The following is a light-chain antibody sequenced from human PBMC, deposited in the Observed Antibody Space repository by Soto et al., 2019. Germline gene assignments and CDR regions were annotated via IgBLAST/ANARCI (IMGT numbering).Light chain of an antibody. J-gene: IGKJ2*01. CDR1: QSLLYSSNNKNY. CDR3: QQYYATPRT. Sequence: DIVMTQSPDSLAVSLGERATINCKSSQSLLYSSNNKNYLAWYQQKPGQPPNLLIYWASTRESGLPDRFSGSGSGTDFTLTISGLQAEDVAVYYCQQYYATPRTFGQGTKLEIK. V-gene: IGKV4-1*01. CDR2: WAS.